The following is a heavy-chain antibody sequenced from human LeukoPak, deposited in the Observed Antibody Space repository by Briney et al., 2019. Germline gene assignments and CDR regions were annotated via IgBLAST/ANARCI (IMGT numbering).Heavy chain of an antibody. J-gene: IGHJ4*03. CDR1: GGSFSRYY. V-gene: IGHV4-34*01. D-gene: IGHD5-24*01. CDR3: ARGATISETGYFDF. CDR2: IDHRGDT. Sequence: PSETLSLTCAVYGGSFSRYYWSWIRQSPGKGLEWIAEIDHRGDTNYNPSVKSRVTISVDTSKNHFSLKMRSLSAADTALYYCARGATISETGYFDFWGQGTLVT.